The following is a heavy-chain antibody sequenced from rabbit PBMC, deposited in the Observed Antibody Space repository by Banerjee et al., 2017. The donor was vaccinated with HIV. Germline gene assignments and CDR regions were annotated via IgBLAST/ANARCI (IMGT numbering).Heavy chain of an antibody. CDR3: ARDRIRGAGYAGDGYAMSL. Sequence: QEQLVESGGGLVQPGGSLKLTCTASGFSFSSSYYMCWVRQAPGKGLEWIACIYAGSSGSTYYASWAKGRFTISKTSSTTVTLQMTSLTAADTATYFCARDRIRGAGYAGDGYAMSLWGPGTLVTVS. CDR1: GFSFSSSYY. J-gene: IGHJ4*01. V-gene: IGHV1S45*01. D-gene: IGHD6-1*01. CDR2: IYAGSSGST.